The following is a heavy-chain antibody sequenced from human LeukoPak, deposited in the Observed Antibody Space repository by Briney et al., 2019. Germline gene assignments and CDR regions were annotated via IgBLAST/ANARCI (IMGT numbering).Heavy chain of an antibody. CDR1: GFTFSSYA. D-gene: IGHD6-6*01. CDR2: ISGSGGST. CDR3: AKDPPIAARRSLTNFDY. Sequence: PGGSLRLSCAASGFTFSSYAMSWVRQAPGKGLEWVSAISGSGGSTYYADSVKGRFTISRDNSKNTLCLQMNSLRAEDTAVYYCAKDPPIAARRSLTNFDYWGQGTLVTVSS. J-gene: IGHJ4*02. V-gene: IGHV3-23*01.